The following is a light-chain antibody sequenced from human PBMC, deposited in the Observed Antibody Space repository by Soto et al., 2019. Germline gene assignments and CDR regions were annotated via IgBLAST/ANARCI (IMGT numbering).Light chain of an antibody. V-gene: IGLV1-40*01. Sequence: QSVLTQPPSVSGVPGQRVTISCTGSSSNIGAGYDVHWYQQLPGTAPKLLIYGNSNRPSGVPDRFSGSKSGTSASLAITGLQAEDEADYYCQSHDSSLSGSYVFGTGTKLTVL. CDR2: GNS. J-gene: IGLJ1*01. CDR1: SSNIGAGYD. CDR3: QSHDSSLSGSYV.